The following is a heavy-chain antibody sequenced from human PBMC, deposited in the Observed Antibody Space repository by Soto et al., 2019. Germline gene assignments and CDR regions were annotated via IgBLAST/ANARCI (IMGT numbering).Heavy chain of an antibody. J-gene: IGHJ6*02. CDR1: GGSISSSSYY. CDR3: ARRSIRGRNYYYGMDV. CDR2: IYYSGST. D-gene: IGHD1-20*01. V-gene: IGHV4-39*01. Sequence: SETLSLTCTVSGGSISSSSYYWGWIRQPPGKGLEWIGSIYYSGSTYYNPSLKSRVTISVDTSKNQFSLKLSSVTAADTAVYYCARRSIRGRNYYYGMDVWGQGTTVTVSS.